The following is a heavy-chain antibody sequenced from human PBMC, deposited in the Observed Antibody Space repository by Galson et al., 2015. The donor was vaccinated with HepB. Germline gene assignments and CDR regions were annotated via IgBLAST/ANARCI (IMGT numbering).Heavy chain of an antibody. CDR1: GYTFTTYG. CDR2: ISSYNGKT. CDR3: AREAAAGSN. V-gene: IGHV1-18*01. J-gene: IGHJ4*02. D-gene: IGHD6-13*01. Sequence: SVKVSCKASGYTFTTYGISWVRQAPGQGLEWMGWISSYNGKTKYVQKFQGRVTMTTDTSTSTADMELRSLRSEDTAVYYCAREAAAGSNWGQGTLVTVSS.